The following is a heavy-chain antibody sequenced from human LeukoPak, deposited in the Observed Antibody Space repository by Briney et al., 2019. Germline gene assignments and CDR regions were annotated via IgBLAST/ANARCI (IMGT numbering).Heavy chain of an antibody. CDR3: ARGSGQWGFDS. Sequence: SETLSLTCTVSGGSISSSSYYWGWIRQPPGKGLEWIGSIYYSGSTYYNPSLKSRVTISVDTSKNQFSLKLSSVTAADTAVYYCARGSGQWGFDSRGQGTLVTVSS. D-gene: IGHD3-10*01. J-gene: IGHJ4*02. CDR2: IYYSGST. CDR1: GGSISSSSYY. V-gene: IGHV4-39*02.